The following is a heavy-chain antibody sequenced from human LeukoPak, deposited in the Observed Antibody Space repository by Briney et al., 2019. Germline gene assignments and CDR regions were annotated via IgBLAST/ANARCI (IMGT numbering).Heavy chain of an antibody. CDR2: ISSSSGYI. CDR3: AIDRWYSSSSGDY. Sequence: PGGSLRLSCAASGFTFTSYSMHWVRQAPGKGLEWVSSISSSSGYIYYADSVKGRFTISRDNAKNSLYLQMNSLRAEDTAVYYCAIDRWYSSSSGDYWGQGTLVTVSS. CDR1: GFTFTSYS. J-gene: IGHJ4*02. D-gene: IGHD6-6*01. V-gene: IGHV3-21*01.